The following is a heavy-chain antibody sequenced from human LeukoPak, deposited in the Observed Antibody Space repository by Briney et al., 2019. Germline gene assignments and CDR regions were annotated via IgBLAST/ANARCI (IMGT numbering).Heavy chain of an antibody. CDR2: TYYSGST. J-gene: IGHJ6*03. Sequence: NTSETLSLTGTVSGGSISSGGYYWSWIRQPPGKGLEWIGYTYYSGSTNYNPSLKSRVTISVDTSKNQFSLKLSSVTAADTAVYYCARGVTYYYYYYMDVWGKGTTVTVSS. CDR3: ARGVTYYYYYYMDV. V-gene: IGHV4-61*08. CDR1: GGSISSGGYY.